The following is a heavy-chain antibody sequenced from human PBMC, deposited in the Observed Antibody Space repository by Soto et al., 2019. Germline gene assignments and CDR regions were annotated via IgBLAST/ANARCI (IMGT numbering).Heavy chain of an antibody. D-gene: IGHD5-12*01. CDR1: GYTFTSYD. Sequence: QVQLVQSGAEVKKPGASVKVSCKASGYTFTSYDINWVRQAPGQGLEWMGWMNPNSGNTDYAQKIQGRVTMTSNTSIHPANMKLSSPRSYDSAGYYWARECRYGYDNWGQGTLVTVSS. CDR2: MNPNSGNT. J-gene: IGHJ4*02. CDR3: ARECRYGYDN. V-gene: IGHV1-8*01.